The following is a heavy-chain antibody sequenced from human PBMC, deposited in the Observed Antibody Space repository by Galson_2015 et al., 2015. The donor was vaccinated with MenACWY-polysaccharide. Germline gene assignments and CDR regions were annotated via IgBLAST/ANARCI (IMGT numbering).Heavy chain of an antibody. CDR2: INSDGSTT. D-gene: IGHD2/OR15-2a*01. J-gene: IGHJ4*02. CDR1: GFTFSTHW. V-gene: IGHV3-74*01. Sequence: SLRLSCAASGFTFSTHWMHWVRQAPGKGLVWLPRINSDGSTTNYADSVKGRFTISRDNAKNTLFLQMNSLSVEDTAVYYCAKNIQAAYWGQGTLVTVSS. CDR3: AKNIQAAY.